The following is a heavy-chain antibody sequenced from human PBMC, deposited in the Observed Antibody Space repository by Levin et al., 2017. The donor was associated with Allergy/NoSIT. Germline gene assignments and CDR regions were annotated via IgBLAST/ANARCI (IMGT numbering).Heavy chain of an antibody. CDR2: IDYSGST. D-gene: IGHD5-24*01. CDR3: ARRMAAGADDAFEI. CDR1: GDSISSSSYY. Sequence: SETLSLTCTVSGDSISSSSYYWDWIRQPPGKGLEWIGSIDYSGSTYYDPSLKSRVTMSVATSKNQVSLKLSSVTAADTAVYYWARRMAAGADDAFEIWGQGTMVTVSS. J-gene: IGHJ3*02. V-gene: IGHV4-39*01.